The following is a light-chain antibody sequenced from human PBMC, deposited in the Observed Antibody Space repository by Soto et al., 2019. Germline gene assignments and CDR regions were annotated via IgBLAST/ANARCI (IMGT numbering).Light chain of an antibody. CDR2: EVS. Sequence: QSALTQPPSVSGSPGQSVTISCTGTSSDVGSYNRVSWYQQSPGTAPKLMIYEVSDRPSGVPDRFSGSKSGNTASLTISGLQAEDEAEYYCSSYTCSSTLVFGGGTKLTVL. CDR3: SSYTCSSTLV. J-gene: IGLJ2*01. CDR1: SSDVGSYNR. V-gene: IGLV2-18*02.